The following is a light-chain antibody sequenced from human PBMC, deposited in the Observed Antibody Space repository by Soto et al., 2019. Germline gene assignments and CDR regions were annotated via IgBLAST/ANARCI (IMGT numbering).Light chain of an antibody. CDR1: QTVTNY. CDR3: QQSYTTRPLT. CDR2: ADS. Sequence: DIQLTQSPSSLSASVGDRVTITCRASQTVTNYLHWYQQKPGKAPKLLIYADSNLQSGVPSRFGASGSGTDFTHTISGLQPEDFATYYCQQSYTTRPLTFGGGTKVESK. V-gene: IGKV1-39*01. J-gene: IGKJ4*01.